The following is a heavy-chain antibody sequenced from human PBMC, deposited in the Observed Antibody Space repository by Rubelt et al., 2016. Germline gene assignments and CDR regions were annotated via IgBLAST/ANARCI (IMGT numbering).Heavy chain of an antibody. D-gene: IGHD5-18*01. CDR3: TRDRLGYTDGPPFDY. CDR1: GFTFGDYA. V-gene: IGHV3-49*03. Sequence: EVQLVESGGGLVQPGGSLRLSCTASGFTFGDYAMSWFRQAPGKGLEWVGFIGSNTYGGTTDYAASVKGRFTISRDDSKSIANMKMNSLKTEDTAVYYCTRDRLGYTDGPPFDYWGQGTLVTVSS. CDR2: IGSNTYGGTT. J-gene: IGHJ4*02.